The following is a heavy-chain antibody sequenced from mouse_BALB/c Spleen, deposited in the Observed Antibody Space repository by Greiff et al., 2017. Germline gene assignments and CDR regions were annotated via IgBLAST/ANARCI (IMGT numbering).Heavy chain of an antibody. D-gene: IGHD2-3*01. CDR3: AREGYSYAMDY. CDR1: GFSLTSYG. CDR2: IWAGGST. Sequence: QVQLKESGPGLVAPSQSLSITCTVSGFSLTSYGVHWVRQPPGKGLEWLGVIWAGGSTNYNSALMSRLSISKDNSKSQVFLKMNSLQTDDTAMYYCAREGYSYAMDYWGQGTSVTVSS. J-gene: IGHJ4*01. V-gene: IGHV2-9*02.